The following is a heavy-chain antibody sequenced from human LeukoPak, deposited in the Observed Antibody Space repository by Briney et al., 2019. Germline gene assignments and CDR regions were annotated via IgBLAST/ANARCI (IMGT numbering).Heavy chain of an antibody. Sequence: PSETLSLTCTVSGASIRSSSYYWGWLRQPPGKGLEWIGSIYFTANTYYNPSLKSRVTISVDTSRSQFSLKLSSVTAADTAVYFCARHYDILTGYYNPFAYWGQGTLVTVSS. D-gene: IGHD3-9*01. CDR3: ARHYDILTGYYNPFAY. V-gene: IGHV4-39*01. CDR2: IYFTANT. CDR1: GASIRSSSYY. J-gene: IGHJ4*02.